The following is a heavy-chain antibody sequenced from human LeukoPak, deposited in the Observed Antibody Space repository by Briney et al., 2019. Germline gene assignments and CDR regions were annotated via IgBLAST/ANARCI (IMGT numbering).Heavy chain of an antibody. CDR1: GYTFTSYA. V-gene: IGHV7-4-1*02. J-gene: IGHJ3*02. D-gene: IGHD2-21*02. CDR2: INTNTGNP. Sequence: ASVKVSCKASGYTFTSYAMNWVRQAPGQGLEWMGWINTNTGNPTYAQGFTGRFVFSLDTSVSTAYLQISSLKAEDTAVYYCARDQYPVVVTARGAFDIWGQGTMVTVSS. CDR3: ARDQYPVVVTARGAFDI.